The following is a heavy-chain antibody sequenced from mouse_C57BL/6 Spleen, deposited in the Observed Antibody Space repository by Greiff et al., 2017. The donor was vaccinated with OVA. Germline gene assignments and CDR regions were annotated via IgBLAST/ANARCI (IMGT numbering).Heavy chain of an antibody. J-gene: IGHJ3*01. D-gene: IGHD2-2*01. V-gene: IGHV1-55*01. CDR1: GYTFTSYW. Sequence: QVQLQQPGAELVKPGASVKMSCKASGYTFTSYWITWVKQRPGQGLEWIGDIYPGSGSTNYNEKFKSKATLTVDTSSSTAYMQLSSLTSEDSAVYYCARREGLRRWFAYWGQGTLVTVSA. CDR3: ARREGLRRWFAY. CDR2: IYPGSGST.